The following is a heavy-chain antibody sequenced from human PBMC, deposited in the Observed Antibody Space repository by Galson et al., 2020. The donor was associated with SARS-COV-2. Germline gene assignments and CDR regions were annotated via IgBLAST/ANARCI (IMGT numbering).Heavy chain of an antibody. V-gene: IGHV3-15*07. Sequence: GGSVRLYCAAYGFKFSKAWMNWVRQAPGKGLEWFGRIKNKTDGGTTDYAAPVKGRFIISRDDSKNTLYLQMNSLKTEDTAVYYCTTDVLPSVLRFWGQGTLVTVSS. CDR1: GFKFSKAW. CDR3: TTDVLPSVLRF. J-gene: IGHJ4*02. D-gene: IGHD3-3*01. CDR2: IKNKTDGGTT.